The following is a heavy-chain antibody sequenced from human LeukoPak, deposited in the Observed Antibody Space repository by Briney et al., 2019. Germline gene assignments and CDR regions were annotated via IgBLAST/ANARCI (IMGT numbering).Heavy chain of an antibody. CDR1: GGSISSSSYY. Sequence: PSETLSLTCTVSGGSISSSSYYWGWIRQPPGKGLEWIGSIYYSGSTYYNPSLKSRVTISVDTSKNQFSLKLSSVTAADTAVYYCARHGVATMKRVDVWGKGTTVTVSS. D-gene: IGHD5-24*01. J-gene: IGHJ6*03. CDR2: IYYSGST. V-gene: IGHV4-39*01. CDR3: ARHGVATMKRVDV.